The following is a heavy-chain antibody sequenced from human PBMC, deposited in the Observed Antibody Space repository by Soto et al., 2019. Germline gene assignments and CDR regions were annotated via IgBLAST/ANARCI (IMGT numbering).Heavy chain of an antibody. CDR1: GYTFTSYG. CDR2: ISAYNGNT. Sequence: EASVKVSCKASGYTFTSYGISWVRQAPGQGLEWMGWISAYNGNTNYAQKLQGRVTMTTDTSTSTAYMELRSLRSDDTAVYYCARDREEGIAVAGAVPGYYYYYMDVWGKGTKVTVYS. D-gene: IGHD6-19*01. CDR3: ARDREEGIAVAGAVPGYYYYYMDV. V-gene: IGHV1-18*01. J-gene: IGHJ6*03.